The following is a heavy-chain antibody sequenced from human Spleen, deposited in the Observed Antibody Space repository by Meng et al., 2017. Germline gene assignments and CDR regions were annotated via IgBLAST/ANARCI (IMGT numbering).Heavy chain of an antibody. CDR1: GFTFSTYA. Sequence: QVQLVESGGGVVQPGRSLRLSCAASGFTFSTYAVHWVRQAPGKGLEWVALISPDGSIKYYIDSVRGRFTISRDNSKNTLFLQMNSLRAEDTAIYYCANHYSSSWYYWGPGTLVTVSS. D-gene: IGHD6-6*01. CDR2: ISPDGSIK. J-gene: IGHJ4*02. V-gene: IGHV3-30*04. CDR3: ANHYSSSWYY.